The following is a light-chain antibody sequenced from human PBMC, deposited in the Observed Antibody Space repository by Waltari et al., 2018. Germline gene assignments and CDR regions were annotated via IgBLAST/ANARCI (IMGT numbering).Light chain of an antibody. CDR2: LGS. V-gene: IGKV2-28*01. CDR3: MQALQDIT. Sequence: DIVLTQSPLSLPVTAGEPASISCRSSQSLLQSSGYNYLDWYLQKPGQSPQLLIYLGSTRATVVPDRFSGSGSGTDFTLKISRVEAEDVGIYYCMQALQDITFGQGTRLEIK. J-gene: IGKJ5*01. CDR1: QSLLQSSGYNY.